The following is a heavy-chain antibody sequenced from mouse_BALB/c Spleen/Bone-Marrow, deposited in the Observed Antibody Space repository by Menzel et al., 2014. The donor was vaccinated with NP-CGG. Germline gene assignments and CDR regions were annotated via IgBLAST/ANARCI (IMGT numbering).Heavy chain of an antibody. CDR1: GYTFTDYV. CDR2: IYPGSGST. CDR3: ARCGGLREFDY. Sequence: QVQLKQSGPELVKPGASVKMSCKAPGYTFTDYVISWVKQRTGQGLEWIGEIYPGSGSTYYNEKFKGKATLTADKSSNTAYMQLSSLTSEDSAVYFCARCGGLREFDYWGQGTTLTVSS. V-gene: IGHV1-77*01. J-gene: IGHJ2*01. D-gene: IGHD2-4*01.